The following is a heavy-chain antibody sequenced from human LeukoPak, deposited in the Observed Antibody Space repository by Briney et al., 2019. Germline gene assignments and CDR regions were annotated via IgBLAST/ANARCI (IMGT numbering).Heavy chain of an antibody. CDR3: ATRLIAAAGFDY. V-gene: IGHV3-15*01. CDR2: IKSKTDGGTT. Sequence: GGSLRLSCAASGFTFSNAWMNWVRQAPGKGLEWVGRIKSKTDGGTTDYAAPVKGRFTISGDDPKNTLYLQMNSLKTEDTAVYYCATRLIAAAGFDYWGRGTLVTVSS. J-gene: IGHJ4*02. D-gene: IGHD6-13*01. CDR1: GFTFSNAW.